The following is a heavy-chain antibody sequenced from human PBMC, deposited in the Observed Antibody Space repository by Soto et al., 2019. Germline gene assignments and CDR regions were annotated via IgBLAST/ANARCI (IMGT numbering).Heavy chain of an antibody. J-gene: IGHJ4*02. D-gene: IGHD3-9*01. CDR1: GFAFSNCA. V-gene: IGHV3-23*01. CDR3: ATDYYDTLTAKGGQMDY. CDR2: ISGSGGST. Sequence: GGSLRLSCAASGFAFSNCAMSWVRQAPGKGLEWVSAISGSGGSTYYADSVRGRLTISRDNSKNTLYLQMNSLRAEDTAVYYCATDYYDTLTAKGGQMDYWGQGTLVTVSS.